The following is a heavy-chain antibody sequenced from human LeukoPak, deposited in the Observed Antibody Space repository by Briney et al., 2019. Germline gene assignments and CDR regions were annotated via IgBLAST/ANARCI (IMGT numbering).Heavy chain of an antibody. CDR3: AKGLYYYGSGSYYNEPLFDY. Sequence: GGSLRLSCAASGFTFDDYAMHWVRQAPGKGLEWVSGINSDGRSTSYADSMKGRFTISRDNSKNTLYLQMNSLRAEDTAVYYCAKGLYYYGSGSYYNEPLFDYWGQGTLVTVSS. CDR2: INSDGRST. V-gene: IGHV3-74*01. D-gene: IGHD3-10*01. CDR1: GFTFDDYA. J-gene: IGHJ4*02.